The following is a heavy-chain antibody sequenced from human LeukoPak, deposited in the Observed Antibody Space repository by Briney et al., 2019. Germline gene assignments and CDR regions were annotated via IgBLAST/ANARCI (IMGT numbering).Heavy chain of an antibody. D-gene: IGHD3-3*01. V-gene: IGHV3-7*01. Sequence: GGSLRLSCAASGFTFSSYWMSWVRQAPGKGLEWVANIKQDGSEKYYVDSVKGRFTISRDNAKNSLYLQMNSLRAEDTAVYYCARVAADDFWSGYPRYYFDYWGQGTLVTVSS. CDR1: GFTFSSYW. CDR2: IKQDGSEK. J-gene: IGHJ4*02. CDR3: ARVAADDFWSGYPRYYFDY.